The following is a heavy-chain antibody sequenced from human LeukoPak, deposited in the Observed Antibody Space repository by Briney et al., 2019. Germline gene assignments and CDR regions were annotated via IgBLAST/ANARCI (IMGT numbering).Heavy chain of an antibody. CDR1: GFTFSSYS. V-gene: IGHV3-21*01. Sequence: PGGSLRLSCAASGFTFSSYSMNWVRQAPGKGLEWVSSISSSSSYIYYADSVKGRFTISRDNAKNSLYLQMNSLRAEDTAVYYCARALASIAARREGGYYYYMDVWGKGTTVTVSS. D-gene: IGHD6-6*01. CDR3: ARALASIAARREGGYYYYMDV. J-gene: IGHJ6*03. CDR2: ISSSSSYI.